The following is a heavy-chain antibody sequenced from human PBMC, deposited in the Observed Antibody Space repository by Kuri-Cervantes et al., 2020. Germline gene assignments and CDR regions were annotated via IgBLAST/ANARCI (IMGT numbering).Heavy chain of an antibody. V-gene: IGHV1-2*02. CDR2: INPNSGGT. D-gene: IGHD2-2*01. Sequence: ASVKVSCKASGYTFTGYYMHWVRQAPGQGLEWMGWINPNSGGTNYAQKFQGRVTMTRDTSISTAYMELSRLRSDDTAVYYCARDWLRVLVVVPAAMDYRGQGTLVTVSS. CDR1: GYTFTGYY. CDR3: ARDWLRVLVVVPAAMDY. J-gene: IGHJ4*02.